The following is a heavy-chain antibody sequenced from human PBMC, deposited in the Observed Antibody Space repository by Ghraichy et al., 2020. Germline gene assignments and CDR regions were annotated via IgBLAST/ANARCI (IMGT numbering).Heavy chain of an antibody. CDR2: TYYRSKWYD. Sequence: SQTLSLTCAISGDSVSGNSVAWNWIRQSPSRGLEWLGRTYYRSKWYDDYAVSVKSRITITPDTAKNQFSLHLNSVTPEDTAVYYCARGTLVTSYHGVDVWGQGTTVTVSS. CDR3: ARGTLVTSYHGVDV. J-gene: IGHJ6*02. V-gene: IGHV6-1*01. D-gene: IGHD4-23*01. CDR1: GDSVSGNSVA.